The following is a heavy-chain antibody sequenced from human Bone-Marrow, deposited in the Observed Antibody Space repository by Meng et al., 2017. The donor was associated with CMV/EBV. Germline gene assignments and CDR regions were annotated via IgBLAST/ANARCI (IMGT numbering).Heavy chain of an antibody. V-gene: IGHV1-18*01. D-gene: IGHD1-26*01. CDR3: AREWELSFDY. CDR1: GYTFTSYD. Sequence: ASVKVSCKASGYTFTSYDINWVRQATGQGLEWMGWMNPNSGNTNYAQKLQGRVTMTTDTSTSTAYMELRSLRSDDTAVYYCAREWELSFDYWGQGTLVTVSS. CDR2: MNPNSGNT. J-gene: IGHJ4*02.